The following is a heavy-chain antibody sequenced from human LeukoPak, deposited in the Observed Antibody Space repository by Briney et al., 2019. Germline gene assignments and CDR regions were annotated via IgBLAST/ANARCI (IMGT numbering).Heavy chain of an antibody. CDR3: ARRPGDYGSGSYYFDY. V-gene: IGHV4-34*01. D-gene: IGHD3-10*01. J-gene: IGHJ4*02. Sequence: SETLSLTCAVYGGSFSGYYWSWIRQPPGKGLEWIGEINHSGSTNYNPSLKSRVTISVDTSKNQFSLKLSSVTAADTAVYYCARRPGDYGSGSYYFDYWGQGTLVTVSS. CDR2: INHSGST. CDR1: GGSFSGYY.